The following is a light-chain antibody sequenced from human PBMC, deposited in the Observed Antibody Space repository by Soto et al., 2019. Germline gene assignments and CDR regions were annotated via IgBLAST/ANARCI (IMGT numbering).Light chain of an antibody. J-gene: IGKJ4*01. CDR2: AAS. CDR1: QGISNY. Sequence: DIQMTQSPSSLSASVGDRVTITCRASQGISNYLAWYEQKPGKVPKLLIYAASTLQSGVPSRFSGSGSGTDFTLTISSLQPEDVATYYCQKYNSAPPLTFGGGTKVEIK. V-gene: IGKV1-27*01. CDR3: QKYNSAPPLT.